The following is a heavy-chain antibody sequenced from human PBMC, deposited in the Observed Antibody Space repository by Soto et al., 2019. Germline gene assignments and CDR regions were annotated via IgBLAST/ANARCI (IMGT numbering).Heavy chain of an antibody. J-gene: IGHJ4*02. D-gene: IGHD3-10*01. CDR2: GQNGRTT. V-gene: IGHV4-61*01. Sequence: QVQLQESGPGLVKPSETLSLTCTVSGASVNNRNYHWSWMRQPPGRGLEWIGQGQNGRTTEFDSSSLKSRLTFSIDASKNQFSLKLNSVTAADTAIYYCAVLLAGGGGDGNWGQGTLVTVSS. CDR3: AVLLAGGGGDGN. CDR1: GASVNNRNYH.